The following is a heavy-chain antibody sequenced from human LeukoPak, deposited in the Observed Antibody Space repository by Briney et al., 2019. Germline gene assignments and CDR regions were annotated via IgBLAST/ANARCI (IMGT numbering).Heavy chain of an antibody. Sequence: GGSLRLSCAASGFTFSSYSMNWVRQAPGKGLEWVSSISSSSSYIYYADSVKGRFTISRDISKNTLHLQMNSLRAEDTAVYYCAEVASIAAAGEFGSWGQGTLVTVSS. J-gene: IGHJ4*02. CDR1: GFTFSSYS. CDR2: ISSSSSYI. CDR3: AEVASIAAAGEFGS. D-gene: IGHD6-13*01. V-gene: IGHV3-21*01.